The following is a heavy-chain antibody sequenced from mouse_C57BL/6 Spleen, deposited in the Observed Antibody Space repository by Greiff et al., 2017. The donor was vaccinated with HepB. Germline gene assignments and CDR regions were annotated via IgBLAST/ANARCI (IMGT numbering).Heavy chain of an antibody. D-gene: IGHD2-4*01. CDR1: GSTFTSYW. CDR2: IDPSDSYT. V-gene: IGHV1-50*01. J-gene: IGHJ2*01. CDR3: AMGDYDGFDY. Sequence: VQLQQPGAELVKPGASVKLSCQASGSTFTSYWMQWVKQRPGQGLEWIGEIDPSDSYTNYNQKFKGKATLTVDTSSSTAYMQLSSLTSEDSAVYYCAMGDYDGFDYWGQGTTLTVSS.